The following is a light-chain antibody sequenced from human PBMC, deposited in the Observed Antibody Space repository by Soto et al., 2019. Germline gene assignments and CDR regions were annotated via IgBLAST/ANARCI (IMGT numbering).Light chain of an antibody. J-gene: IGKJ2*01. CDR3: QQSYSTPRT. Sequence: DIQMTQSPASLSASVGDRVTITCRASQNINTYLNWYQQKPGKAPKLLIYAASSLQSGVPSRFSGSGSGTDFTLNISSLQPEDFATYYCQQSYSTPRTFVQGTKLEI. CDR2: AAS. CDR1: QNINTY. V-gene: IGKV1-39*01.